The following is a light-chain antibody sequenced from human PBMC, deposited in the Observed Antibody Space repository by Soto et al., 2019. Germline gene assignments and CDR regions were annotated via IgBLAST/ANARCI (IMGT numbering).Light chain of an antibody. CDR1: ENINND. CDR3: QQRSNWPWT. V-gene: IGKV3-11*01. Sequence: EIVLTQSPATVTVSPGERVTLSCRSSENINNDLAWYQQRPGQAPRLLIYEASSRATGVPARFIGSGSGTDFTLTISSPEPEDFAVYYCQQRSNWPWTFGQGTKVDIK. CDR2: EAS. J-gene: IGKJ1*01.